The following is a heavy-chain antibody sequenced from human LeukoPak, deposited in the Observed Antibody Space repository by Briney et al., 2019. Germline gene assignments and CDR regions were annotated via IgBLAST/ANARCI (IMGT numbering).Heavy chain of an antibody. CDR3: ATERAMTNGMDV. CDR2: IIPIFGTA. V-gene: IGHV1-69*13. Sequence: SVKVSCKASGGTFSSYAISWVRQAPGQGLEWMGGIIPIFGTANYAQKFQGRVTITADESTSTAYMELSSLRSEDTAVYYCATERAMTNGMDVWGQGTTVTVSS. J-gene: IGHJ6*02. CDR1: GGTFSSYA.